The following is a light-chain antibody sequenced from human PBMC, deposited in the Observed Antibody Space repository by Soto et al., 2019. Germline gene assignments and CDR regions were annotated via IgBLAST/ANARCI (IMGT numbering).Light chain of an antibody. J-gene: IGKJ5*01. V-gene: IGKV1-39*01. Sequence: IQLTQSPSSLSASVGHRVTITCRASQGINSYLALYQQRPGTAPKLLIYAASSLHIGVPSRFSGSGSGTDFTLTISSLQPEDFATYFCQQSYRNPITFGHGTRLEIK. CDR1: QGINSY. CDR3: QQSYRNPIT. CDR2: AAS.